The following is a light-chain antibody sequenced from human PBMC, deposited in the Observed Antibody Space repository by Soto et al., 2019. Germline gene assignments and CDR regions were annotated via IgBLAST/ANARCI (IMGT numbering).Light chain of an antibody. CDR3: QQYNNWPPRT. J-gene: IGKJ2*01. CDR1: QSIRNS. V-gene: IGKV3-15*01. Sequence: EIVMTQSPASLSVSPGETATLSCRASQSIRNSLAWYQQKPGQAPSLVIYGASTRAPGIPARFSGSGSGTEFTLTISSLQSEDSALYYCQQYNNWPPRTFGQGTKLEIK. CDR2: GAS.